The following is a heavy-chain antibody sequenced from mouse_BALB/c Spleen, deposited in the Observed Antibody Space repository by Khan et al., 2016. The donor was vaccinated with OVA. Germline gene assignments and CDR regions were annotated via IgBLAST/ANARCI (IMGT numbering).Heavy chain of an antibody. CDR3: ASDRSVHRYPGYFDY. Sequence: VQLQQSGAGLSKPSPSLKMTCTATGYTITSDTVCNRIRGLRGNQVGCRYFKPNNGYTTYNQNFRGKASLTADTSKNKSFLQLNSLTTEDTATYYCASDRSVHRYPGYFDYWGQGTMLTVSA. J-gene: IGHJ2*01. CDR2: FKPNNGYT. CDR1: GYTITSDT. V-gene: IGHV3-2*02. D-gene: IGHD3-2*02.